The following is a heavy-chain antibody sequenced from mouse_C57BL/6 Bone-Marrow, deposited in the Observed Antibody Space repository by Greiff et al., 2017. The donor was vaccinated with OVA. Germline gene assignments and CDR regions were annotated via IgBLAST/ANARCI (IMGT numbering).Heavy chain of an antibody. CDR3: ARDDRGAMDY. J-gene: IGHJ4*01. V-gene: IGHV3-6*01. Sequence: DVQLVESGPGLVKPSQSLSLTCSVTGYSITSGYYWNWIRQFPGNKLEWMGYISYDGSNNYNPSLKNRISITRDTSKNQFFLKLNSVTTEDTATYYCARDDRGAMDYWGQGTSVTVSS. CDR2: ISYDGSN. CDR1: GYSITSGYY.